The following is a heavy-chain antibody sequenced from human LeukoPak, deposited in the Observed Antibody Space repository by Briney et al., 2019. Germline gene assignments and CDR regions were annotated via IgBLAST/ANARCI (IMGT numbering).Heavy chain of an antibody. Sequence: ASVKVSCKASGYTFTSYDINCVRQATGQGLEWMGYMKPSSDKTGYAQKFQGRVTLTWDTSISTAYMELSSLKSEDTAVYYCARWADSPFDYWGQGTLVTVSS. CDR2: MKPSSDKT. J-gene: IGHJ4*02. CDR1: GYTFTSYD. CDR3: ARWADSPFDY. V-gene: IGHV1-8*01.